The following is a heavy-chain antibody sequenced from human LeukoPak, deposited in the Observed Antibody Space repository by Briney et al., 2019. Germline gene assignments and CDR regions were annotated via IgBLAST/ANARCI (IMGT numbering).Heavy chain of an antibody. V-gene: IGHV3-23*01. CDR2: ISGSGGST. J-gene: IGHJ4*02. CDR3: AKALYVWGSYRNSYYFDY. D-gene: IGHD3-16*02. CDR1: GFTFSSYA. Sequence: PGGSLRLSCAASGFTFSSYAMSWVRQAPGKGLEWVSAISGSGGSTYYADSVKGRFTISRDNSKNTLYLQMNSLRAEDTAVYYFAKALYVWGSYRNSYYFDYWGQGTLVTVSS.